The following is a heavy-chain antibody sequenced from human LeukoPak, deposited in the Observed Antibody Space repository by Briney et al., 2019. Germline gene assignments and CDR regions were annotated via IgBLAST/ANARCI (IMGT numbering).Heavy chain of an antibody. CDR3: ARQVVTFGVVVRDHINPPADDY. V-gene: IGHV1-46*01. J-gene: IGHJ4*02. Sequence: ASVKVSCKASGYTFTSYYMHWVRQAPGQGLEWMGIINPSGGSTSYAQKFQGRVTMTRDTSTSTVYMELSSLRSEDTAVYYCARQVVTFGVVVRDHINPPADDYWGQGTLVTVSS. CDR2: INPSGGST. CDR1: GYTFTSYY. D-gene: IGHD3-3*01.